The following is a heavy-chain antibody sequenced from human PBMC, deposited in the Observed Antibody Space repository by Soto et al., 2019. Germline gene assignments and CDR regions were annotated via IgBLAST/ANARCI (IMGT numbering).Heavy chain of an antibody. CDR3: ATRTSVFGVVVMGGLDA. CDR2: IIPIFPTE. CDR1: GGTFSSYS. D-gene: IGHD3-3*01. J-gene: IGHJ6*01. Sequence: QVQLVQSVAELKKPGSSVRVSCQASGGTFSSYSVNWVRQAPGLGLEWMGGIIPIFPTEDHAQRFQGRVTSTADKSTNTVYMELSSLRSADTAVYYCATRTSVFGVVVMGGLDAWGQGTTVTVSS. V-gene: IGHV1-69*14.